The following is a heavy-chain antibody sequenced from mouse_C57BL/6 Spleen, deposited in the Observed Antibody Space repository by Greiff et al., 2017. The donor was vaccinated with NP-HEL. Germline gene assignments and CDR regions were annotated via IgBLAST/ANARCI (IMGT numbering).Heavy chain of an antibody. Sequence: LQQSGAELVKPGASVKLSCKASGYTFTSYWMHWVKQRPGQGLEWIGEIDPSDSYTNYNQKFKGKSTLTVDKSSSTAYMQLSSLTSEDSAVYYCARSPPAEGSSYVPWYFDVWGTGTTVTVSS. V-gene: IGHV1-69*01. CDR2: IDPSDSYT. CDR3: ARSPPAEGSSYVPWYFDV. D-gene: IGHD1-1*01. J-gene: IGHJ1*03. CDR1: GYTFTSYW.